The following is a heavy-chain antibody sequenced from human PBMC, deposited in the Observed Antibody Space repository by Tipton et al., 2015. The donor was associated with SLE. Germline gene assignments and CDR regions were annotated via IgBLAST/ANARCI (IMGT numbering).Heavy chain of an antibody. Sequence: TLSLTCTVSGGSISSDDYYWTWIRQHPGKGLEWIGHMSYSGSTYYNPSLKSRITISVDTSKNHFSLKLSSVTAADTAVYYCARHAGDYASFDSWGQGTLATVSS. CDR2: MSYSGST. CDR1: GGSISSDDYY. J-gene: IGHJ4*02. CDR3: ARHAGDYASFDS. D-gene: IGHD4-17*01. V-gene: IGHV4-31*03.